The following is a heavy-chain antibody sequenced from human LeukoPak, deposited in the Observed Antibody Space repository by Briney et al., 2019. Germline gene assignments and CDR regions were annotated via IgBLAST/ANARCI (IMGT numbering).Heavy chain of an antibody. CDR1: GFTFSNYG. D-gene: IGHD4-23*01. CDR2: IGTSSDSI. J-gene: IGHJ4*02. Sequence: PGGSLRLSCAAPGFTFSNYGMNWVRQAPGRGLEWVSYIGTSSDSIYYADSVKGRFTISRDNAKNSLYLQMNSLRDEDTAVYYCARHDYGGNSGDNWGEGTLVTVSS. V-gene: IGHV3-48*02. CDR3: ARHDYGGNSGDN.